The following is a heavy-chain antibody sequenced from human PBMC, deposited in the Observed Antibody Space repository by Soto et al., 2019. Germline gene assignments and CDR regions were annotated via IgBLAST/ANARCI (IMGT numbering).Heavy chain of an antibody. V-gene: IGHV5-51*01. J-gene: IGHJ6*02. CDR3: ARSPAVTTPYYYYYGMDV. Sequence: GESLKISCKGSGYSFTSYWIGWVRQMPGKGLEWMGIIYPGGSDTRYSPSFQGQVTISADKSISTAYLQWSSLKASDTAMYYCARSPAVTTPYYYYYGMDVWGQGTTVTAP. D-gene: IGHD4-17*01. CDR2: IYPGGSDT. CDR1: GYSFTSYW.